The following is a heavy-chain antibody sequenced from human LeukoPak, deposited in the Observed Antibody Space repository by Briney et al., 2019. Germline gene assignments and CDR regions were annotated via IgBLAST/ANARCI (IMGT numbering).Heavy chain of an antibody. CDR3: ARDDGGYCSSSSCYLGWFDP. CDR2: ITSTRSYI. Sequence: GGSLRLPCAASGFAFSSYAMNWVRQAPGKGLEWVSSITSTRSYIYYADSVKGRFTISRDNAKNSLYLQMDSLRAEDTAVYYCARDDGGYCSSSSCYLGWFDPWGQGTLVTVSS. J-gene: IGHJ5*02. CDR1: GFAFSSYA. D-gene: IGHD2-2*03. V-gene: IGHV3-21*01.